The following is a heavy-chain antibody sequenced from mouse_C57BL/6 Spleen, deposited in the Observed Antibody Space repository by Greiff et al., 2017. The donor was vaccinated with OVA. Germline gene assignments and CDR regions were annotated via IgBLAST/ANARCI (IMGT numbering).Heavy chain of an antibody. CDR2: IYPGDGDP. D-gene: IGHD1-1*01. V-gene: IGHV1-82*01. Sequence: VKLQESGPELVKPGASVKISCKASGYAFSSSWMNWVKQRPGKGLEWIGRIYPGDGDPNYNGKFKGKATLTADKSSSTAYMQLSSLTSEDSAVYFWARPLTTVVAPYAMDYWGQGTSVTVSS. J-gene: IGHJ4*01. CDR1: GYAFSSSW. CDR3: ARPLTTVVAPYAMDY.